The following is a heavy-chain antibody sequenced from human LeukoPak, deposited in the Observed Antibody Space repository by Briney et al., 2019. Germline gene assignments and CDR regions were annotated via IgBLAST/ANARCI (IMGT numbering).Heavy chain of an antibody. Sequence: GSLRLSCAASGFTFSSHGMSWVRQTPGKGLEWVSTISSSGGNTYYADSVKGRFTISRDNSKNTLYLQMNSLRAEDTAIYYCAKDLGGAMIVVVGGQGTLVTVSS. CDR3: AKDLGGAMIVVV. D-gene: IGHD3-22*01. J-gene: IGHJ4*02. CDR2: ISSSGGNT. CDR1: GFTFSSHG. V-gene: IGHV3-23*01.